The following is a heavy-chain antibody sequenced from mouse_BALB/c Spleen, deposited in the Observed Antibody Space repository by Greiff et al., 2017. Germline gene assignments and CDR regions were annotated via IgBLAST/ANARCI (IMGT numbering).Heavy chain of an antibody. J-gene: IGHJ4*01. V-gene: IGHV5-17*02. D-gene: IGHD2-3*01. CDR3: ARSDGYFLMDY. CDR1: GFTFSSFG. CDR2: ISSGSSTI. Sequence: EVLLVESGGGLVQPGGSRKLSCAASGFTFSSFGMHWVRQAPEKGLEWVAYISSGSSTIYYADTVKGRFTISRDNPKNTLFLQMTSLRSKDTAMYYYARSDGYFLMDYWGQGTSVTVSA.